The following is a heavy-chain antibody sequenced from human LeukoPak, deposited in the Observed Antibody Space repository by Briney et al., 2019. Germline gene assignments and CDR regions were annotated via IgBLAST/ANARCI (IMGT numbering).Heavy chain of an antibody. D-gene: IGHD3-22*01. J-gene: IGHJ6*02. CDR1: GFTFSSYN. Sequence: GGSLRLSCAASGFTFSSYNMNWVRQAPGKGLEWVSSISSSSSYIYYADSVKGRFTISRDNAKNSLYLQMNSLRAEDTAVYYCARDQRDYYDSSGYYYEQKKYYGMDVWGQGTTVTVSS. V-gene: IGHV3-21*01. CDR2: ISSSSSYI. CDR3: ARDQRDYYDSSGYYYEQKKYYGMDV.